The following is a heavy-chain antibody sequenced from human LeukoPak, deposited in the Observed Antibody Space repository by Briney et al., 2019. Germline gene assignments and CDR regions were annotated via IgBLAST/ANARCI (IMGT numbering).Heavy chain of an antibody. Sequence: ASVKVSCKASGYTFTGYYMHWVRQAPGQGLEWMGWINPNSGGPNYAQKFQGRVTMTRDTSISTAYMELSRLRSDDTAVYYCARISSSIAARPRRFDYWGQGTLVTVSS. D-gene: IGHD6-6*01. J-gene: IGHJ4*02. CDR3: ARISSSIAARPRRFDY. V-gene: IGHV1-2*02. CDR1: GYTFTGYY. CDR2: INPNSGGP.